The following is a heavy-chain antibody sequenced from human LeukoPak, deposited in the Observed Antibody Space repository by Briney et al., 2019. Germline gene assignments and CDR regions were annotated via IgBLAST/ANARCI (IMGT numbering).Heavy chain of an antibody. D-gene: IGHD3-10*01. CDR1: GFTFSSYG. J-gene: IGHJ3*02. Sequence: GGSLRLSCAASGFTFSSYGMHWVRQAPGKGLEWVAVIWYDGSNKYYADSVKGRFTISRDNSKNTLYLQMNSLRAEDTAVYYCAKDRWFGELSGAFDIWGQGTMVTVSS. CDR3: AKDRWFGELSGAFDI. CDR2: IWYDGSNK. V-gene: IGHV3-33*06.